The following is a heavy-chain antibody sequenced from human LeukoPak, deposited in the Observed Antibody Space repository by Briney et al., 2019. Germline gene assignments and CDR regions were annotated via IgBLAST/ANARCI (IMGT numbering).Heavy chain of an antibody. D-gene: IGHD6-13*01. V-gene: IGHV3-53*01. J-gene: IGHJ4*02. CDR3: ARGGYSSSWYHFDY. CDR2: IYSGGTT. CDR1: GFTVSSNY. Sequence: GGSPRLSCAASGFTVSSNYMSWVRQAPGKGLEWVPVIYSGGTTNYADSVKGRFTISRDNSKNTLFLQMNSLRAEDTAVYYCARGGYSSSWYHFDYWGQGTLVTVSS.